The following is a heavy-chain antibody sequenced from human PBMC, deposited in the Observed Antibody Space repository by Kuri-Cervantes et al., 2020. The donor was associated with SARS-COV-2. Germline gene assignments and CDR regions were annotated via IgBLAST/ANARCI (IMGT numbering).Heavy chain of an antibody. V-gene: IGHV4-59*01. D-gene: IGHD3-16*01. CDR1: GGSIRSFY. J-gene: IGHJ4*02. CDR2: ISNSGST. Sequence: ESLKISCTVSGGSIRSFYWNWIRQAPGKGLEYIGYISNSGSTNYNPSLKSRVTISIDTSKNQFSLKLSSVTAADTAVYYCARSSDYVWGSLYYFDYWGQGTLVTVSS. CDR3: ARSSDYVWGSLYYFDY.